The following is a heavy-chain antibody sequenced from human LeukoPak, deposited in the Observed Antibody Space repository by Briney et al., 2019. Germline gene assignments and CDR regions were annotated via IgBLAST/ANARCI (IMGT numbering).Heavy chain of an antibody. CDR1: GGSISSYY. V-gene: IGHV4-59*01. CDR3: ARARDSSGYYYVKGYYYYMDV. Sequence: SETLSLTCTVSGGSISSYYWSWIRQPPGKGLEWIGYIYYSGSTNYNPSLKSRVTISVDTSKNQFSLKLSSVTAADTAVYYCARARDSSGYYYVKGYYYYMDVWGKGTTVTISS. CDR2: IYYSGST. D-gene: IGHD3-22*01. J-gene: IGHJ6*03.